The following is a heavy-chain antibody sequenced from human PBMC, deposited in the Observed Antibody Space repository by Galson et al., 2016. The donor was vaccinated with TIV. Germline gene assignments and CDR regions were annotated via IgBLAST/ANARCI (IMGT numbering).Heavy chain of an antibody. D-gene: IGHD3-10*01. CDR3: ARGPYYFGSGSEEN. Sequence: SVKVSCKASGYTFSSPAISWGLSSSAANWVRQAPGEGLEWMGRIIPMFGTANYAQKFQGRGRIFADESTSTAYMELSSLGSEDTAVYYFARGPYYFGSGSEENWGQGTLVTGSS. CDR1: GYTFSSPA. V-gene: IGHV1-69*13. J-gene: IGHJ4*02. CDR2: IIPMFGTA.